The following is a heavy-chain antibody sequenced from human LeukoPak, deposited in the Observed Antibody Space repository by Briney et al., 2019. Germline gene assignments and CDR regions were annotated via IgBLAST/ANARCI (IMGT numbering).Heavy chain of an antibody. V-gene: IGHV3-74*03. Sequence: TGGSLRLSCAASGFTFNNYWMHWVRQAPGKGLVWVSGINTDGSSTTYADSVKGRFTISRDNAKNTLYLQMNSLTAEDTAVYYCARYCSRTTCDSPEYFHHWGQGTLVTVSS. CDR3: ARYCSRTTCDSPEYFHH. J-gene: IGHJ1*01. D-gene: IGHD2-2*01. CDR1: GFTFNNYW. CDR2: INTDGSST.